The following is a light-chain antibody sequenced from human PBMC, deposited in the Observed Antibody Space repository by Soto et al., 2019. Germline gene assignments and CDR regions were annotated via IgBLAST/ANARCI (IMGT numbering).Light chain of an antibody. CDR1: QHIDFY. CDR2: GAS. J-gene: IGKJ3*01. V-gene: IGKV1-39*01. CDR3: QESYTLRLT. Sequence: DIQMTQSPSSLSASVGDRVTISCRASQHIDFYLNWYQQRPGKAPNLLIYGASSLQSGVPSRFSGSGSWTDFTLTISSLPPEDFATYSCQESYTLRLTFGPGTTVDV.